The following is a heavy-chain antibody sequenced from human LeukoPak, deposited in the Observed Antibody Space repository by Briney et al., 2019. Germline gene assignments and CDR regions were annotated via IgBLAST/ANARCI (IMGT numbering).Heavy chain of an antibody. V-gene: IGHV3-30-3*01. CDR2: ISYDGSNK. D-gene: IGHD3-9*01. CDR1: GFTFSSYA. Sequence: GGSLRLPCAASGFTFSSYAMHWVRQAPGKGLEWVAVISYDGSNKYYADSVKGRFTISRDNSKNTLYLQMNSLRAEDTAVYYCARDFDWYIDYWGQGTLVTVSS. J-gene: IGHJ4*02. CDR3: ARDFDWYIDY.